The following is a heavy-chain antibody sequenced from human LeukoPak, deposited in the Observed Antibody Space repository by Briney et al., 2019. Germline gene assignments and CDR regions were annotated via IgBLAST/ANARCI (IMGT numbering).Heavy chain of an antibody. CDR2: ISSVGST. CDR3: ARDQYSSNWYVHH. D-gene: IGHD6-19*01. CDR1: GFTVSSNY. J-gene: IGHJ1*01. Sequence: GGSLRLSCAASGFTVSSNYMSWVRQAPGKGLEWVSLISSVGSTYYADSVKGRFTISRDNSKNTLYLQMNSLRAEDTAVYYCARDQYSSNWYVHHWGQGTLATVS. V-gene: IGHV3-53*01.